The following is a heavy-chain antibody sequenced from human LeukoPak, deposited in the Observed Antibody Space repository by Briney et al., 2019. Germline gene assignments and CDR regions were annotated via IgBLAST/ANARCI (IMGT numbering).Heavy chain of an antibody. V-gene: IGHV1-2*02. J-gene: IGHJ4*02. D-gene: IGHD3-22*01. CDR2: INPNSGGT. CDR3: ARDFYYDSSGYYLKY. CDR1: GYTFTGYY. Sequence: ASVKVSCKASGYTFTGYYMHWVRQAPGQGLEWMGWINPNSGGTNYAQKLQGRVTMTRDTSISTAYMELSRLRSDDTAVYYCARDFYYDSSGYYLKYWGQGTLVTVSS.